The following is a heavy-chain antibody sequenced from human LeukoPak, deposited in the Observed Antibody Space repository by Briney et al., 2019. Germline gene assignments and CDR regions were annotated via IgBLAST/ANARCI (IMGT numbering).Heavy chain of an antibody. CDR2: FYYSGST. CDR3: AREDGFGGVNY. V-gene: IGHV4-30-4*01. J-gene: IGHJ4*02. D-gene: IGHD3-16*01. CDR1: GGSFSSGDYY. Sequence: SQTLSLTCTVSGGSFSSGDYYWGWLRPPQGLGLEAVRYFYYSGSTYYNPSLKSRVTILVDTSKNQFALKLSSVTAADTAVYYCAREDGFGGVNYWGQGTLVTVCS.